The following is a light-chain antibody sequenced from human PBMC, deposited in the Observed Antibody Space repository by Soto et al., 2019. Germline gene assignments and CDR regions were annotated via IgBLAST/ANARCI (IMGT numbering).Light chain of an antibody. J-gene: IGKJ4*01. CDR1: QSVSSSD. CDR3: QQYHRWPLT. CDR2: DTS. Sequence: EIVLTQSPGTLSLSPGERATLSCRASQSVSSSDLAWYQQKPGQTPRLVIYDTSIRATGTPGSFSGSGSGTEFTLTISSLQSEDFAVYYCQQYHRWPLTFGGGTKVDIK. V-gene: IGKV3-15*01.